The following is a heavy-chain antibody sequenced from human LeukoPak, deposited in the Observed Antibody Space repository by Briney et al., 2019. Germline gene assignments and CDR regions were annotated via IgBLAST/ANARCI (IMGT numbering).Heavy chain of an antibody. CDR3: ARVRCSDGLCNFFDF. CDR1: GYTFTSYD. CDR2: MNPNSGNT. Sequence: ASVKVSCKASGYTFTSYDINWVRQAPGQGLEWMGWMNPNSGNTGYAQKFQGRVTMTRNTSISTAYMELSSLRSEDTAVYYCARVRCSDGLCNFFDFWSQGTLVTVSS. J-gene: IGHJ4*02. V-gene: IGHV1-8*01. D-gene: IGHD2-15*01.